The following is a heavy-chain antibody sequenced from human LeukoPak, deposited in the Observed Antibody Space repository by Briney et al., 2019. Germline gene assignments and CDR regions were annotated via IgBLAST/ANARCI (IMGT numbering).Heavy chain of an antibody. CDR3: AKGSGSYSSIDY. CDR1: GFTFSSSA. CDR2: ISNNGGYT. Sequence: PGGSLRLSCAASGFTFSSSAMSWVRQAPGKGLEWVSAISNNGGYTYYADSVQGRFTISRDNSKSTLCLQMNSLRAEDTAVYYCAKGSGSYSSIDYWGQGTLVIVSS. D-gene: IGHD1-26*01. J-gene: IGHJ4*02. V-gene: IGHV3-23*01.